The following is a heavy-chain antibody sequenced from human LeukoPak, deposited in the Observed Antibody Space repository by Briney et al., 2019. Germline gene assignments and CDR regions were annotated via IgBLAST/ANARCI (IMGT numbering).Heavy chain of an antibody. Sequence: SETLSLTCTVSGGSISTYYWSWIRQPPGKGLEWIGYIFYSGSTNYNPSLKSRVTISVDTSKNQFSLKLSSVTAADTAVYYCARGSYGSGSYFLNYYYYYYMDVWGKGTTVTISS. CDR3: ARGSYGSGSYFLNYYYYYYMDV. V-gene: IGHV4-59*01. J-gene: IGHJ6*03. CDR2: IFYSGST. D-gene: IGHD3-10*01. CDR1: GGSISTYY.